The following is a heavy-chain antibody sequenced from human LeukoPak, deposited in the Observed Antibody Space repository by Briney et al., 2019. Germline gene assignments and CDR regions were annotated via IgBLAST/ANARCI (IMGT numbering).Heavy chain of an antibody. J-gene: IGHJ2*01. CDR1: GGSLSSDLYY. D-gene: IGHD1-26*01. CDR2: IYYSGTT. Sequence: PSETLSLTCAVSGGSLSSDLYYWGWIRQPPGKGLEWIGTIYYSGTTYYNPSLKRRVTISVDTSKNQFSLKLSSVTAADTAVYYCAEISHTLRTTTTWYFDLWSRGTLVTVSS. CDR3: AEISHTLRTTTTWYFDL. V-gene: IGHV4-39*01.